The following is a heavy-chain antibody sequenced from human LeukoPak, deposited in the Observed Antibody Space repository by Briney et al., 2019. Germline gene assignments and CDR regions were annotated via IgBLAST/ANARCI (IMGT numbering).Heavy chain of an antibody. CDR2: ISGSGGST. Sequence: GGSLRLSCVAPGFTFSNYGMNWVRPAPGEGLGWGSDISGSGGSTYYADAVKGRFTISRDNSKNPLYLQMNSLRAEDTAVYYCARSGRSRFGIWGQGTLVTVSS. CDR3: ARSGRSRFGI. J-gene: IGHJ4*02. V-gene: IGHV3-23*01. CDR1: GFTFSNYG. D-gene: IGHD3-16*02.